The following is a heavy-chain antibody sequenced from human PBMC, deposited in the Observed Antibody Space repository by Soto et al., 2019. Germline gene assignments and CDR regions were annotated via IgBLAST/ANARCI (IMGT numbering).Heavy chain of an antibody. CDR3: ARGRQHIRQCNGGSCYSNFDY. J-gene: IGHJ4*02. D-gene: IGHD2-15*01. V-gene: IGHV1-2*02. CDR1: GYSFTGYF. CDR2: INPNRGGR. Sequence: QVQLVQSGAEVKKPGASVKVSCKVSGYSFTGYFMPSGRQAPGQGLEWMGWINPNRGGRNFAQKLQGRVTMTMETSIRAAYMELSGLTSDDTAFYYCARGRQHIRQCNGGSCYSNFDYWGQGTLGTVSS.